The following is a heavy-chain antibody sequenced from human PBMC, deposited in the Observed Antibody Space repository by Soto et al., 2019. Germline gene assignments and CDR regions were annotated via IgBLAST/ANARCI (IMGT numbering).Heavy chain of an antibody. CDR3: ARDCNVGYYDFWSGYSYNWFDP. D-gene: IGHD3-3*01. J-gene: IGHJ5*02. CDR1: GYIFTSYG. Sequence: ASVKVSCKASGYIFTSYGISWVRQAPGQGLEWMGWISAYNGNTNYAQKLQGRVTMTTDTSTSTAYMELRSLRSDDTAVYYCARDCNVGYYDFWSGYSYNWFDPWGQGTLVTVSS. V-gene: IGHV1-18*01. CDR2: ISAYNGNT.